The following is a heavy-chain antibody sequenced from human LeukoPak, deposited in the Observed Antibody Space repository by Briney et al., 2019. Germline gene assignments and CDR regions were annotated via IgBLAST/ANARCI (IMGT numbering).Heavy chain of an antibody. J-gene: IGHJ4*02. CDR2: IWYDGSNK. D-gene: IGHD3-10*01. V-gene: IGHV3-33*01. CDR3: ARESRITMVRGVIPNLDY. CDR1: GFTFSSYG. Sequence: PGGSLRLSCAASGFTFSSYGMHWVRQAPGKGLEWVAVIWYDGSNKYYADSVKGRFTISRDNSKNTLYLQMNSLRAEDTAVHYCARESRITMVRGVIPNLDYWGQGTLVTVSS.